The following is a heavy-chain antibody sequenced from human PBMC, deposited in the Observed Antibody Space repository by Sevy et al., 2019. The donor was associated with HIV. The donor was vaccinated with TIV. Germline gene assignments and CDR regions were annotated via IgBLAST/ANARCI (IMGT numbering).Heavy chain of an antibody. Sequence: GGSLRLSCAASGFNVNNNYMTWVRQAPGKGLEWVSIIYSDGSTYYGDSVKGRFTVSRDGDKNTLYLQMNSLRAEDTAVYYCAKAHYDSSGYFYGVAFDIWGQGTMVTVSS. CDR2: IYSDGST. CDR1: GFNVNNNY. V-gene: IGHV3-53*01. D-gene: IGHD3-22*01. CDR3: AKAHYDSSGYFYGVAFDI. J-gene: IGHJ3*02.